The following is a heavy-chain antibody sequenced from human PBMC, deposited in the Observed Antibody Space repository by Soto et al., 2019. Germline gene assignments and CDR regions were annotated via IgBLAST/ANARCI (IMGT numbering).Heavy chain of an antibody. V-gene: IGHV4-30-4*01. Sequence: PSETLSLTCTFSVGSISSGDYYCSWIRQPPWKGLEWIGYIYYSGSTYYNPSLKSRVTISVDTSKNQFSLKLSSVTAADTAVYYCASRGGYSLNFEYWGQGTLVSVSS. J-gene: IGHJ4*02. CDR3: ASRGGYSLNFEY. CDR2: IYYSGST. D-gene: IGHD4-4*01. CDR1: VGSISSGDYY.